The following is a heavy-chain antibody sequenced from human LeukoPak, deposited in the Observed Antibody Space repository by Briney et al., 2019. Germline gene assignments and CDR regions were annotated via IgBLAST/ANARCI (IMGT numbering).Heavy chain of an antibody. CDR1: GGSISSSSYY. J-gene: IGHJ5*02. CDR3: ARGRRKGRAAAGTWFDP. CDR2: IYYSGST. Sequence: PSETLSLTCTVSGGSISSSSYYWGWIRQPPGRGLEWIGSIYYSGSTNYNPSLKSRVTISVDTSKNQFSLKLSSVTAADTAVYYCARGRRKGRAAAGTWFDPWGQGTLVTVSS. D-gene: IGHD6-13*01. V-gene: IGHV4-39*07.